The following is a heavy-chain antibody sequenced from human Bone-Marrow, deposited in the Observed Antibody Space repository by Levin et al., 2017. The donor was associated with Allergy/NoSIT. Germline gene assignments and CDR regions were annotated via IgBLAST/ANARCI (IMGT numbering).Heavy chain of an antibody. CDR1: GESFSGYY. D-gene: IGHD2-15*01. J-gene: IGHJ4*02. CDR2: INHSGST. CDR3: ARGGGCSGGSCYPIDY. Sequence: SQTLSLTCAVYGESFSGYYWSWIRQPPGKGLEWIGEINHSGSTNYNPSLKSRVTISVDTSKNQFSLKLTSVTAADTAVYYCARGGGCSGGSCYPIDYWGQGTLVTVSS. V-gene: IGHV4-34*01.